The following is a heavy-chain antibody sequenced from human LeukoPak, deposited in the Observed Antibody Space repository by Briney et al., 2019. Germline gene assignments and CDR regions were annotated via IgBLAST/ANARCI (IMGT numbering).Heavy chain of an antibody. CDR1: GYTFTSYG. CDR2: ISAYNGNT. D-gene: IGHD6-6*01. Sequence: GASVKVSCKASGYTFTSYGISWVRQAPGQGLEWMGWISAYNGNTNYAQKLQGRVTMTTDTSTSTAYMELRSLRSDDTAVYYCARVVRYSSSVDFYYYYYYMDVWGKGTTVTVSS. CDR3: ARVVRYSSSVDFYYYYYYMDV. J-gene: IGHJ6*03. V-gene: IGHV1-18*01.